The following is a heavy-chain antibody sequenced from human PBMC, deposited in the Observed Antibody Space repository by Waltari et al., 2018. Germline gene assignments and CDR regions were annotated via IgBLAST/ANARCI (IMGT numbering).Heavy chain of an antibody. J-gene: IGHJ3*02. CDR3: ARSPRITIFTGGDAFDI. D-gene: IGHD3-9*01. Sequence: QVQLVQSGAEVKKPGSSVKVSCKASGGTFSSYTISWVRQAPGQGLEWMGRIIPILGIANYAQKFQGRVTMTADKSTSTAYMELSSLRSEDTAVYYCARSPRITIFTGGDAFDIWGQGTMVTVSS. CDR2: IIPILGIA. V-gene: IGHV1-69*02. CDR1: GGTFSSYT.